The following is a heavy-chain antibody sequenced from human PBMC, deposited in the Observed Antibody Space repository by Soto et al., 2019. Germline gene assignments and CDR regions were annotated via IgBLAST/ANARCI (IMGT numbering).Heavy chain of an antibody. CDR3: AKASHYFGSGSLDY. CDR2: ISGSGGST. CDR1: GFTFSRSA. Sequence: EVQLLESGGGLIQPGGSLRLSCAASGFTFSRSAMNWVRQAPGKGLVWVSSISGSGGSTFYAASVKGRFTISRDNSNNTLYLQLNSLRAEDTAVYYCAKASHYFGSGSLDYWGQGTLVTVSS. D-gene: IGHD3-10*01. V-gene: IGHV3-23*01. J-gene: IGHJ4*02.